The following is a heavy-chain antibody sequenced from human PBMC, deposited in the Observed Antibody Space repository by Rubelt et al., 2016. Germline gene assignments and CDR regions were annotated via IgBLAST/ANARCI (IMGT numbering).Heavy chain of an antibody. J-gene: IGHJ4*02. Sequence: PGKGLEWVSGLSGSGGSTYYADSVKGRVSISRDNSKNTLYLQMNSLRAEDTALYYCAKALFGVVPHFYFDYWGQGTVVTVSS. CDR3: AKALFGVVPHFYFDY. CDR2: LSGSGGST. V-gene: IGHV3-23*01. D-gene: IGHD3-3*01.